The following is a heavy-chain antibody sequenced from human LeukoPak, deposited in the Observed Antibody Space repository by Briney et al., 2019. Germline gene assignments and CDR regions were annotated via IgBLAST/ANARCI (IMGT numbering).Heavy chain of an antibody. Sequence: GASVKVSCKASGYTFTSYDINWVRQATGQGLEWMGWMNPNSGNTGYAQKFQGRVTMTRNTSISTAYMELSSLRSEDTAVYYCARDLPPHYDFWSGYHGIFDYWGQGTLVTVSS. D-gene: IGHD3-3*01. CDR3: ARDLPPHYDFWSGYHGIFDY. CDR1: GYTFTSYD. V-gene: IGHV1-8*01. CDR2: MNPNSGNT. J-gene: IGHJ4*02.